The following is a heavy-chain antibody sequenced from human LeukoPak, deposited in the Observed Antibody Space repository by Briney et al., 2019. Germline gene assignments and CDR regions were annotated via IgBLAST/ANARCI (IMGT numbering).Heavy chain of an antibody. Sequence: GGSLRLSCAASGFTFSKYWMSWVRQAPGIGLQWVAKIKEDGSEEDYVDSVKGRFTISRDNAKNSLYLQMNSLRAEDTAVYYCAKDLVGMATPDDFDYWGQGTLVTVSS. CDR3: AKDLVGMATPDDFDY. J-gene: IGHJ4*02. V-gene: IGHV3-7*05. CDR1: GFTFSKYW. D-gene: IGHD5-24*01. CDR2: IKEDGSEE.